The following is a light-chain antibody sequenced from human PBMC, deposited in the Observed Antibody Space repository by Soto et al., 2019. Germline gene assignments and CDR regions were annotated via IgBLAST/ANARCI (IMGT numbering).Light chain of an antibody. CDR3: QQDGSSRIT. CDR2: DVS. J-gene: IGKJ5*01. CDR1: QSISGY. V-gene: IGKV3-20*01. Sequence: EIEVTQSPVTLSWSPGERATLXCMASQSISGYLALYQQKPGQAPRLLIYDVSNRATGIPARFSGSGSGTDFTLTISRLEPEDFAVYYCQQDGSSRITFGQGTRLEIK.